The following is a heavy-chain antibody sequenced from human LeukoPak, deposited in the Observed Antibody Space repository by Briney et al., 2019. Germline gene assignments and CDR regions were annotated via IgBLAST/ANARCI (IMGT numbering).Heavy chain of an antibody. J-gene: IGHJ5*02. Sequence: RTSETLSLTCAVSGGSISSSNWWSWVRQPPGKGLEWIGEIYHSGSTNYNPSLKSRVTISVDQSKNQFSLKLSSVTAADTAVYYCARDRYYGSGTEQPWGQGTLVTVSS. CDR1: GGSISSSNW. V-gene: IGHV4-4*02. CDR3: ARDRYYGSGTEQP. D-gene: IGHD3-10*01. CDR2: IYHSGST.